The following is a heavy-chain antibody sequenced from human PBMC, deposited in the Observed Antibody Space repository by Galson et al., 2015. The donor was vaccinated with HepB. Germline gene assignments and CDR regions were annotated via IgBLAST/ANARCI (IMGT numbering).Heavy chain of an antibody. CDR1: GFTFSDYY. CDR2: ISTDGSSAI. Sequence: SLRLSCAASGFTFSDYYMSWIRQAPGKGLEWVSYISTDGSSAIYYADSVEGRFTISRDNAKNSLYLQMNSLRAEDTAVYYCAGGHGLIPFDYWGQGILVTVSS. V-gene: IGHV3-11*01. CDR3: AGGHGLIPFDY. J-gene: IGHJ4*02.